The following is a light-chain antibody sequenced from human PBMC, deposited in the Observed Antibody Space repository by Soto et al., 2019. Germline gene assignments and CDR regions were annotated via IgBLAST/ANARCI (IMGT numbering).Light chain of an antibody. J-gene: IGKJ4*02. CDR1: QGIAPY. CDR3: QKYNSAPLT. Sequence: DVQMTQSPSSLSAFVGDSVTITCRASQGIAPYLAWFQQKPGKVPKLLIYATSTLQSGVPSRFSGSGSGTDFTLTINSLQPEDVGIYCWQKYNSAPLTFGGGTKVEIK. V-gene: IGKV1-27*01. CDR2: ATS.